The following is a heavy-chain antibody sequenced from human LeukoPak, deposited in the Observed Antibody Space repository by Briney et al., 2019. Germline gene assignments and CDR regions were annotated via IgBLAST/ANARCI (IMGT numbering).Heavy chain of an antibody. J-gene: IGHJ6*02. V-gene: IGHV1-69*01. Sequence: GSSVKVSCMASGGTFSSYAIGWVRQAPGQGLEWMGGIIPIFGTANYAQKFQGRVTITADESTSTAYMELSSLRSEDTAVYYCAREGVVGATNYYYGMDVWGQGTTVTVSS. CDR2: IIPIFGTA. CDR1: GGTFSSYA. CDR3: AREGVVGATNYYYGMDV. D-gene: IGHD1-26*01.